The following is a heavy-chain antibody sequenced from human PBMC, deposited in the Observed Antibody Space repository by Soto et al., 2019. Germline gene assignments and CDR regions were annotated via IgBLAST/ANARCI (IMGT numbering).Heavy chain of an antibody. CDR2: IYYSRST. Sequence: SETLSLTCTVSGGSISSSSYYWGWIRQPPGKGLEWIGSIYYSRSTYYNPSLKSRVTISVDTSKNQFSLKLSSVTAADTAVYYCARTLAARRDAFDIWGQGTMVTVSS. CDR1: GGSISSSSYY. V-gene: IGHV4-39*01. J-gene: IGHJ3*02. D-gene: IGHD6-6*01. CDR3: ARTLAARRDAFDI.